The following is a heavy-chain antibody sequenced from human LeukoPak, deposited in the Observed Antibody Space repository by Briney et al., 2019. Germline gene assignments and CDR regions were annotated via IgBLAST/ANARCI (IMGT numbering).Heavy chain of an antibody. J-gene: IGHJ6*02. CDR2: ISSYNGNT. CDR1: GYTLTNYG. V-gene: IGHV1-18*04. CDR3: GRYSVPTRRTSLWTQTNFYYSAMDV. Sequence: GASVKVSCKASGYTLTNYGISWVRQAPGQRLEWMGWISSYNGNTNYAQKFQGRVIMTTDTSTSTAYMELRRLRSDDTAVYYCGRYSVPTRRTSLWTQTNFYYSAMDVWGRGTTVTVSS. D-gene: IGHD1-1*01.